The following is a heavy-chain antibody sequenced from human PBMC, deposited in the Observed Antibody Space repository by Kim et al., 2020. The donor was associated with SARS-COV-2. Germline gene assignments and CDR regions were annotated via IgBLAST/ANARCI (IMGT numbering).Heavy chain of an antibody. CDR1: GFTFSGSA. V-gene: IGHV3-73*01. CDR2: IRSKANNYAT. D-gene: IGHD1-26*01. Sequence: GGSLRLSCAASGFTFSGSAMHWVRQASGKGLEWVGRIRSKANNYATTYAASVKGRFTISRDDSENTAYLQMNSLKTEDTAVYYCSINVGSGDYWGQGTLVTVSS. CDR3: SINVGSGDY. J-gene: IGHJ4*02.